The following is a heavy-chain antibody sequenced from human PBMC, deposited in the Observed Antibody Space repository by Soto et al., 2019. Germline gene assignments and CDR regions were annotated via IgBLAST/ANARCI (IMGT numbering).Heavy chain of an antibody. Sequence: EVQLLESGGRLVQPGGSLRLSCVASGFVFSTYTMTWVRQAPGKGLEWVSSIIGSSGDTSYADSVRGRFTISRDNSQSTLFLQMNGLRDDDTAVYFCAKDKGPDGAWDIDNWGQGNMVTVAS. CDR3: AKDKGPDGAWDIDN. J-gene: IGHJ4*02. D-gene: IGHD4-17*01. V-gene: IGHV3-23*01. CDR1: GFVFSTYT. CDR2: IIGSSGDT.